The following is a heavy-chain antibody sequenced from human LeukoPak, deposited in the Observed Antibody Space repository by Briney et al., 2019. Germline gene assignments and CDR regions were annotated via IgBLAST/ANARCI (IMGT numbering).Heavy chain of an antibody. CDR1: GGSFSVNY. V-gene: IGHV4-34*01. CDR3: ATGLRVNRAFDI. J-gene: IGHJ3*02. Sequence: KSSETLSLTCAVFGGSFSVNYWSWVRQSPGKGLEWIGEINHSGSTNYNPSLKSRVTISIDTSKNQFSLKLSSATAADTAVYYCATGLRVNRAFDIWGQGTTVTVSS. CDR2: INHSGST. D-gene: IGHD3-22*01.